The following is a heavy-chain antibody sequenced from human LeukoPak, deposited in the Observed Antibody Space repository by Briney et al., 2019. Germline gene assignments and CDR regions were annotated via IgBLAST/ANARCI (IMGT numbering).Heavy chain of an antibody. CDR3: ARTQDRIAARS. D-gene: IGHD6-13*01. Sequence: GESLKISCKGSGYSFTNYWIGWVRQMPGKGLEWMGIIYPRDSDTRYSPFFQGQVTISADKSIDTAYLQWSSLKASDTAIYYCARTQDRIAARSWGQGTLVTVSS. V-gene: IGHV5-51*01. J-gene: IGHJ4*02. CDR1: GYSFTNYW. CDR2: IYPRDSDT.